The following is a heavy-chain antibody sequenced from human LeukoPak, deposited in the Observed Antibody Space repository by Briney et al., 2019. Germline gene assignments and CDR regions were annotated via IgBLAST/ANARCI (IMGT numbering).Heavy chain of an antibody. CDR3: AREVYYYDSSGYYLFDY. CDR2: IYTSGST. Sequence: SETLSLTCAVYGRSFSGYYWSWIHQPPGKGLEWIGRIYTSGSTNYNPPLKSRVTISVDTPKNQFSLKLSSVTAADTAVYYCAREVYYYDSSGYYLFDYWGQGTLVTVSS. J-gene: IGHJ4*02. CDR1: GRSFSGYY. V-gene: IGHV4-4*08. D-gene: IGHD3-22*01.